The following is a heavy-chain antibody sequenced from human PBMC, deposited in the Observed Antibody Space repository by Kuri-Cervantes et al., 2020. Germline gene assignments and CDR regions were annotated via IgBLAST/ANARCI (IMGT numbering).Heavy chain of an antibody. CDR3: AKSALGAFDI. CDR1: GFTLSSYA. CDR2: ISGSGGST. J-gene: IGHJ3*02. V-gene: IGHV3-23*01. D-gene: IGHD3-16*01. Sequence: ETLSLTCAASGFTLSSYAMSWVRQAPGKGLEWVSAISGSGGSTYYADSVKGRFTISRDNSKNTLYLQMNSLRAEDTAVYYCAKSALGAFDIWGQGTMVTVSS.